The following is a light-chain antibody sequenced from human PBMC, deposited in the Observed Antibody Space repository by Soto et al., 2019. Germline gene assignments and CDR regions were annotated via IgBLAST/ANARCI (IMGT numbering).Light chain of an antibody. CDR3: QQYGSSPT. CDR2: GAS. Sequence: EIVLTQSPATLSLSPGERATLSCRASQSVDSYLVWYQQKPGQAPRLLIYGASNRATGIPDRFSGSGSGTDFTLTISRPEPEDFAVYYCQQYGSSPTFGQGTRLEIK. CDR1: QSVDSY. V-gene: IGKV3-20*01. J-gene: IGKJ5*01.